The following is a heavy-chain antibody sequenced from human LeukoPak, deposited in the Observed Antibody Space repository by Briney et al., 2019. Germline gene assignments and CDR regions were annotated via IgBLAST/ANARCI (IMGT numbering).Heavy chain of an antibody. Sequence: PGGSLRLSCAASRFTFSNYWMSWVRQAPGKGLEWVANIKQDGTEKYYVDSVKGRFTISRDNAKNSLYLQMNSLRVEDTAVYYCARDLYYGSGNRYWGQGTLVTVSS. V-gene: IGHV3-7*01. CDR3: ARDLYYGSGNRY. D-gene: IGHD3-10*01. CDR2: IKQDGTEK. J-gene: IGHJ4*02. CDR1: RFTFSNYW.